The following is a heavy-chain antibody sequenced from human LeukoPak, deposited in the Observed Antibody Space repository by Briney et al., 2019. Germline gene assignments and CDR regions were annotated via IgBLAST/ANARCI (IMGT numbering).Heavy chain of an antibody. CDR1: GFSFDDYG. CDR2: ISSSSSYI. J-gene: IGHJ6*03. CDR3: ARLRYNDFWSGHWKYYYYMDV. Sequence: GGSLRLSCAASGFSFDDYGMSWVRQAPGKGLEWVSSISSSSSYIYYADSVKGRFTISRDNAKNSLYLQMNSLRAEDTALYYCARLRYNDFWSGHWKYYYYMDVWGKGTTVTVSS. V-gene: IGHV3-21*01. D-gene: IGHD3-3*01.